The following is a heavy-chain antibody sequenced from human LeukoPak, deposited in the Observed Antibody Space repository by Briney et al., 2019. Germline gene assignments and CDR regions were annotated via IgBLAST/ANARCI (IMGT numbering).Heavy chain of an antibody. CDR2: IYYSGST. CDR1: GGSISSYY. J-gene: IGHJ4*02. Sequence: PSETLSLTCTVPGGSISSYYWSWIRQPPGKGLEWIGSIYYSGSTYYNPSLKSRVTISVDTSKNQSSLKLSSVTAADTAVYYCARLPDFWSGYLDYWGQGTLVTVSS. D-gene: IGHD3-3*01. CDR3: ARLPDFWSGYLDY. V-gene: IGHV4-39*07.